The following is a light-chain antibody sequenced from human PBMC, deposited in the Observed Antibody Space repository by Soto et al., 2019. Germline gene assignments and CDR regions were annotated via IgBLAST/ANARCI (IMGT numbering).Light chain of an antibody. CDR1: DSDVGGYNY. Sequence: QSALTQPASVSGSPGQSITISCTGTDSDVGGYNYVSWYQHHPRKAPKLLIYDVSNRPSGVSNRVSGSKSGNTASLTISGLQPEDEADYYCSSYTTSSSVIFGGGTKLTVL. J-gene: IGLJ2*01. V-gene: IGLV2-14*01. CDR3: SSYTTSSSVI. CDR2: DVS.